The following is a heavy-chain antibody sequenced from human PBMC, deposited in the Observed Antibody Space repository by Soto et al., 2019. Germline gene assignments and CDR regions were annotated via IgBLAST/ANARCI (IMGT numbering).Heavy chain of an antibody. J-gene: IGHJ4*01. CDR1: GGSISNYY. V-gene: IGHV4-59*01. CDR2: VYYTGST. D-gene: IGHD3-22*01. CDR3: AREDPGMITLHY. Sequence: SETLSLTCTVSGGSISNYYWTWIRQTPGEGLEWLGYVYYTGSTNYNPSLKSRLTMSVDTSKNQFSLDLSSVTAADTAVYYCAREDPGMITLHYWGRGTLVTVSS.